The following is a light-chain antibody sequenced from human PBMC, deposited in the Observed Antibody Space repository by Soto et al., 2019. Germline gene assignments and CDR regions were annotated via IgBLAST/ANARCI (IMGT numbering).Light chain of an antibody. J-gene: IGLJ2*01. Sequence: QSVLTQPPSASGTPGQRVTISCSGSSSNIGSNYVYWYQQLPGTAPKLLIYRNNQRPSGVPDRFSGSKSGTSASLAISGLRSEDEADYYCAAWDDSLSGHVVFGGWTKLTVL. CDR3: AAWDDSLSGHVV. CDR1: SSNIGSNY. V-gene: IGLV1-47*01. CDR2: RNN.